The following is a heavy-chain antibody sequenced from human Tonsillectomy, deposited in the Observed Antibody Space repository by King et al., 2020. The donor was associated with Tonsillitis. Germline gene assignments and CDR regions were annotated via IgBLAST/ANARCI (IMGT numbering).Heavy chain of an antibody. CDR1: GFTFSTYA. CDR3: ARDSEDSGWYGRFDY. Sequence: VQLVESGGGVVQPGRSLRLSCEASGFTFSTYAMHLVRQAPGKGLEWVALISYVGSIKYYADSVKGRFTISRDNSKSTLFLQMNSLRDEDTAIFSCARDSEDSGWYGRFDYWGQGTLVTVSS. CDR2: ISYVGSIK. D-gene: IGHD6-19*01. V-gene: IGHV3-30*01. J-gene: IGHJ4*02.